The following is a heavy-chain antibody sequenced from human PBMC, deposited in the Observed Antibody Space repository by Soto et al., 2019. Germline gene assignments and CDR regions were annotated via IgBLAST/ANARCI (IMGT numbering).Heavy chain of an antibody. J-gene: IGHJ6*02. CDR1: VYTFTSYD. CDR3: ARVYPIDVSGYITLYYYYYGMDV. D-gene: IGHD3-22*01. V-gene: IGHV1-8*01. Sequence: XSVKVSCKASVYTFTSYDINWVRQATGQGLEWMGWMNPNSGNTGYAQKFQGRVTMTRNTSISTAYMELSSLRSEDTAVYYCARVYPIDVSGYITLYYYYYGMDVWGQGTTVTVSS. CDR2: MNPNSGNT.